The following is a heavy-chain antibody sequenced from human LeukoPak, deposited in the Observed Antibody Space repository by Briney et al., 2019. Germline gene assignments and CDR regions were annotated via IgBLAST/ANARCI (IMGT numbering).Heavy chain of an antibody. V-gene: IGHV3-30*04. CDR1: GFTFSSYA. J-gene: IGHJ6*02. D-gene: IGHD5-12*01. Sequence: GGSLRLSCAASGFTFSSYAMHWVRQAPGKGLEWVAVISYDGSNKYYAESVKGRFTISRDNSKNTLYLQMNSLRAEDTAVYYCARGGGLDVWGQGATVTVSS. CDR3: ARGGGLDV. CDR2: ISYDGSNK.